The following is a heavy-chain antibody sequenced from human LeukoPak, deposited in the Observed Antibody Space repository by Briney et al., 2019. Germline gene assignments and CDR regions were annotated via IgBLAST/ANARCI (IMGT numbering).Heavy chain of an antibody. J-gene: IGHJ4*02. V-gene: IGHV3-11*06. D-gene: IGHD4-17*01. CDR2: ISSSSSYI. CDR1: GFTFSDYY. CDR3: ARDVCDYGDCSFDY. Sequence: GGSLRLSCAASGFTFSDYYMSWIRQAPGKGLEWVSSISSSSSYIYYADSVKGRFTISRDNAKNSLYLQMNSLRAEDTAVYYCARDVCDYGDCSFDYWGQGTLVTVSS.